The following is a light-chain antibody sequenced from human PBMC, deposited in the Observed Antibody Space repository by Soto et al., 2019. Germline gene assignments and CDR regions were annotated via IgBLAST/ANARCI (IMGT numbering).Light chain of an antibody. Sequence: EIVLTQSPGTLSLSPGERATLSCRASQSFSSSYLAWYPQKPGQAPRLLIYGASSRATGIPDRFSGSGSGTDFTLTISSLEPEYVAVYYCQHYGSALFTFGPGNKVDVK. J-gene: IGKJ3*01. CDR1: QSFSSSY. V-gene: IGKV3-20*01. CDR2: GAS. CDR3: QHYGSALFT.